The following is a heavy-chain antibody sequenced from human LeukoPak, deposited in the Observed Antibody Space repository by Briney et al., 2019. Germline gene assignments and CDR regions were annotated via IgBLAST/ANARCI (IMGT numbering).Heavy chain of an antibody. CDR2: INPNSGGT. CDR1: GYTFTGYY. Sequence: GASVKVSCKASGYTFTGYYMHWVRQAPGQGLEWMGWINPNSGGTNYAQKLQGRVTMTTDTSTSTAYMELRSLRSDDTAVYYCARDSSEIGFGYYDSTLYNWFDPWGQGTLVTVSS. V-gene: IGHV1-2*02. D-gene: IGHD3-22*01. CDR3: ARDSSEIGFGYYDSTLYNWFDP. J-gene: IGHJ5*02.